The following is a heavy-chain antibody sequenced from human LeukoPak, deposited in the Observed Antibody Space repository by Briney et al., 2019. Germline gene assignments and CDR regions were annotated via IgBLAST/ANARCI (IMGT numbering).Heavy chain of an antibody. J-gene: IGHJ3*02. CDR3: ARGPDDAFDI. Sequence: SETLSLTCNVSGGSVTTRSYYWGWIRQSPGAGLEWIGTTYYSGSTYYNPSLKSRVTMSVDTSKNQFSLKLSSVTAADTAVYYCARGPDDAFDIWGQGTMVTVSS. V-gene: IGHV4-39*07. CDR2: TYYSGST. CDR1: GGSVTTRSYY.